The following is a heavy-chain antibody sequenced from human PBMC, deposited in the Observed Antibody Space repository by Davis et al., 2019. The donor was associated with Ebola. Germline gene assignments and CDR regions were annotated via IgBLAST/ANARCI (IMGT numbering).Heavy chain of an antibody. Sequence: GGSLRLSCEASGFTFSNYAMSWVRQAPGKGLEWVGFIRSKAYGGTTEYAASVKGRFTISRDDSKSIAYLQMNSLKTEDTAVYYCTRDLGGLDVLLWFGDYGMDVWGQGTTVTVSS. CDR3: TRDLGGLDVLLWFGDYGMDV. J-gene: IGHJ6*02. CDR2: IRSKAYGGTT. D-gene: IGHD3-10*01. V-gene: IGHV3-49*04. CDR1: GFTFSNYA.